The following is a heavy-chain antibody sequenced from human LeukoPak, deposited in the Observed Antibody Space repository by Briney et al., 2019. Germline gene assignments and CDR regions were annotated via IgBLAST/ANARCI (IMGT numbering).Heavy chain of an antibody. V-gene: IGHV1-69*13. J-gene: IGHJ5*02. D-gene: IGHD3-10*01. CDR1: GGTFSSYA. CDR3: ARSALWGFDP. CDR2: IIPIFGTA. Sequence: SVKVSCKASGGTFSSYAISWVRQAPGQGLEWMGGIIPIFGTANYAQKFQGRVTITADESTSTAYMELSSLRSEDTAAYYCARSALWGFDPWGQGTLVTVSS.